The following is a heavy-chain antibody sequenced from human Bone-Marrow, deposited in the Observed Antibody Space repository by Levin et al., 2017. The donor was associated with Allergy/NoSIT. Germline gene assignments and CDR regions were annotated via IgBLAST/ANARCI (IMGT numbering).Heavy chain of an antibody. CDR3: ARDQNGLYPGDDALDI. J-gene: IGHJ3*02. V-gene: IGHV3-23*01. CDR1: GFSFSSYA. D-gene: IGHD3-16*01. CDR2: IGGSDGPT. Sequence: TGGSLRLSCAASGFSFSSYAMNWVRQAPGKGLEWVSVIGGSDGPTYYADSVKGRFTISRDKSKNTLYLQMNSLRVDDTAVYYCARDQNGLYPGDDALDIWGQGTMVTVSS.